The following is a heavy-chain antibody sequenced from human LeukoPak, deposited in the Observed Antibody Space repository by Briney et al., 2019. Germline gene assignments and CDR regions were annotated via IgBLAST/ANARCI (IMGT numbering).Heavy chain of an antibody. CDR2: FSGSGGNT. V-gene: IGHV3-23*01. J-gene: IGHJ4*02. CDR3: AKSGLNRFDY. Sequence: GGSLRLSCAASGFTLSDNYMSWVRQAPGKGLEWVPTFSGSGGNTYYADSVKGRFTISRDNSKNTLYLQMNSLRAEDTAVYYCAKSGLNRFDYWGQGTLVTVSS. D-gene: IGHD2-15*01. CDR1: GFTLSDNY.